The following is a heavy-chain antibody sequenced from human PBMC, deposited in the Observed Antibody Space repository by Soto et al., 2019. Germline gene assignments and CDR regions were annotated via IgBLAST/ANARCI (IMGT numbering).Heavy chain of an antibody. V-gene: IGHV3-30-3*01. CDR3: ARSRSSGIYYGMDV. CDR1: GFTFSSYA. CDR2: ISNDGSSE. D-gene: IGHD6-6*01. Sequence: GGSLRLSCAASGFTFSSYAPHWVRQSPGKGLEWVAVISNDGSSEYYADSVKGRFTISRDNSANTLYLRMNYLRVEDTALYYCARSRSSGIYYGMDVWGQGTTVTVSS. J-gene: IGHJ6*02.